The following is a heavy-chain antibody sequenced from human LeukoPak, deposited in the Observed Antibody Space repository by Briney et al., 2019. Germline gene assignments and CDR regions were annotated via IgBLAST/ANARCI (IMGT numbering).Heavy chain of an antibody. CDR2: ISGSGGAT. D-gene: IGHD6-13*01. Sequence: GGSLRLTCAASEFTFGSYAMTWVRQAPGRGLEWISTISGSGGATYYADSVKGRFTISRDNAKNSLYLQMNSLRAEDTALYYCAKGEHSSSRYVDYWGQGTLVTVSS. CDR1: EFTFGSYA. CDR3: AKGEHSSSRYVDY. J-gene: IGHJ4*02. V-gene: IGHV3-23*01.